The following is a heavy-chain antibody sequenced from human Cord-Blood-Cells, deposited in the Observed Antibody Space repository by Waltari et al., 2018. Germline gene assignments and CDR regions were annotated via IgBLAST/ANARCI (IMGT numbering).Heavy chain of an antibody. CDR3: ARGPGCSGGSCYFFDY. CDR2: INHSGST. J-gene: IGHJ4*02. Sequence: QVQLQQWGAGLLKPSETLSLTCAVYGGSFSGYYWSWIRQPPGKGLEWIGEINHSGSTNYNPFLKSRVTISVDTSKNQFSLKLSSVTAADTAVYYCARGPGCSGGSCYFFDYWGQGTLVTVSS. CDR1: GGSFSGYY. D-gene: IGHD2-15*01. V-gene: IGHV4-34*01.